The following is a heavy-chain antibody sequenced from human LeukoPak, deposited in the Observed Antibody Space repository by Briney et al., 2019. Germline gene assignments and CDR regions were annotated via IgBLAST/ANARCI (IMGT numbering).Heavy chain of an antibody. CDR2: IYYSGST. Sequence: PSETLSLTCTVSGGSVSSGNYYWSWIRQPPGKGLEWIGYIYYSGSTNYNPSLKSRVTILVDTSKNQFSLKLSSVTAADTAVYYCARGLYYSGSQILDSWGQGTLVTVSS. D-gene: IGHD1-26*01. CDR3: ARGLYYSGSQILDS. CDR1: GGSVSSGNYY. J-gene: IGHJ5*01. V-gene: IGHV4-61*01.